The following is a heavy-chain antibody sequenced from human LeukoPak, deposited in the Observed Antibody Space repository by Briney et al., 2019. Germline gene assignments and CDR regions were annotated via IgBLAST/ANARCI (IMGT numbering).Heavy chain of an antibody. CDR1: GFTFSSYA. CDR3: ARDRLGELSLMFDY. J-gene: IGHJ4*02. V-gene: IGHV3-30-3*01. CDR2: ISYDGSNK. D-gene: IGHD3-16*02. Sequence: LPGRSLRLSCAASGFTFSSYAMHWVRQAPGKGLEWVAVISYDGSNKYYADSVKGRFTISRDNSKNTLYLQMNSLRAEDTAVYYCARDRLGELSLMFDYWGQGTLVTVSS.